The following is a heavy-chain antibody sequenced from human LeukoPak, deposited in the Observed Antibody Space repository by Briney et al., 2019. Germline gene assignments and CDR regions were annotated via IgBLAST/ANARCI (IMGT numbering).Heavy chain of an antibody. CDR2: ISYDGSNK. CDR1: GFTFSSYA. Sequence: GGSLRLSCAASGFTFSSYAMHWVRQAPGKGLEWVAVISYDGSNKYYADSVKGRFAISRDNSKNTLYLQMNSLRAEDTAVYYCARSQGIQPDDAFDIWGQGTMVTVSS. D-gene: IGHD5-18*01. V-gene: IGHV3-30*09. J-gene: IGHJ3*02. CDR3: ARSQGIQPDDAFDI.